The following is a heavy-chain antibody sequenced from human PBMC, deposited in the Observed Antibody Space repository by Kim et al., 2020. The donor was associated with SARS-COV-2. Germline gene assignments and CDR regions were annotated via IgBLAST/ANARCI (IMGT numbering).Heavy chain of an antibody. CDR3: ARSGITMVRGVSNFDY. CDR2: ISSSSTI. J-gene: IGHJ4*01. V-gene: IGHV3-48*02. Sequence: GGSLRLSCAASGFTFSSYSMNWVRQAPGKGLEWVSYISSSSTIYYADSVKGRFTISRDNAKNSLYLQMNSLRDEDTAVYYCARSGITMVRGVSNFDYWG. D-gene: IGHD3-10*01. CDR1: GFTFSSYS.